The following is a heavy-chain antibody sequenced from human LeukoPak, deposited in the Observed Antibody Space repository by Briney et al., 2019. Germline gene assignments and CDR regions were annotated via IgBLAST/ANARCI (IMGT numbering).Heavy chain of an antibody. J-gene: IGHJ4*02. D-gene: IGHD4-17*01. CDR2: ISSSSSYI. CDR1: GFTFSSYS. CDR3: ARADTPTVTTLSG. V-gene: IGHV3-21*01. Sequence: GGSLRLSCAASGFTFSSYSMNWVRQAPGKGVEWVSSISSSSSYIYYADSVKGRFTISRDNAKNSLYLQMNSLRAEDTAVYYCARADTPTVTTLSGWGQGTLVTVSS.